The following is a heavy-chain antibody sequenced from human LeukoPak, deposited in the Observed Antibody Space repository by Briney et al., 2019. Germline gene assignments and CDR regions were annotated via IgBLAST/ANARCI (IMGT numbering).Heavy chain of an antibody. CDR3: ARDRITMIVVVTPPYGMDV. V-gene: IGHV1-2*02. CDR2: INRNSGGT. D-gene: IGHD3-22*01. Sequence: GASVKVSCKASGYTFTGYYMHWVRQAPGQGLEWMGWINRNSGGTNYAQKFQGRVTMTRDTSISTAYMELSRLRSDDTAVYYCARDRITMIVVVTPPYGMDVWGQGTTVTVSS. J-gene: IGHJ6*02. CDR1: GYTFTGYY.